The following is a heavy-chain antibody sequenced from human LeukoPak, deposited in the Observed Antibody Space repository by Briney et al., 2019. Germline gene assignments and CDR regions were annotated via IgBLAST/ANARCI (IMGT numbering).Heavy chain of an antibody. V-gene: IGHV1-18*01. D-gene: IGHD3-16*01. CDR2: ISAYNGNT. J-gene: IGHJ4*02. CDR3: VRDYVWGSYLSPFDY. CDR1: GYTFASYG. Sequence: ASVKVSCKASGYTFASYGISWVRQAPGQGLEWMGWISAYNGNTNYAQKLQGRVTMTTDTSTSTAYIELRSLRSDDTAVYYCVRDYVWGSYLSPFDYWGQGTLVTVSS.